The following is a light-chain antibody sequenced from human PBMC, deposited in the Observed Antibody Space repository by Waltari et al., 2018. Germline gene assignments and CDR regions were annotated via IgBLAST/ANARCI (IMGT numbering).Light chain of an antibody. J-gene: IGKJ1*01. V-gene: IGKV1-5*03. CDR3: QQYDNYWT. CDR1: QSISSW. CDR2: NAA. Sequence: DIQMTQSPSTLSASVGDRVTITCRASQSISSWLAWYQQKPGKAPKILNYNAASFESGLPSGFSGSGSGTEFTLTISSLQPDDFATYYCQQYDNYWTFGQGTKVEIK.